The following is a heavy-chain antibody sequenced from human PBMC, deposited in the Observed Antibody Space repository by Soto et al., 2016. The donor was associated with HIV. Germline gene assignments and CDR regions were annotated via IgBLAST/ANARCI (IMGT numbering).Heavy chain of an antibody. CDR2: IYSGGST. CDR1: GFTVSSNY. CDR3: AFPYCSGGSCYYYGMDV. Sequence: EVQLVETGGGLIQPGGSLRLSCAASGFTVSSNYMSWVRQAPGKKLEWVSVIYSGGSTYYADSVKGRFTISRDNSKNTLYLQMNSLRAEDTAVYYCAFPYCSGGSCYYYGMDVWGQGTTVTVSS. J-gene: IGHJ6*02. V-gene: IGHV3-53*02. D-gene: IGHD2-15*01.